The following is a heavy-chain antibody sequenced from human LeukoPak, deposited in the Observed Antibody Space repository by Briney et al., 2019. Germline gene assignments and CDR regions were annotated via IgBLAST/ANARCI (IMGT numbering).Heavy chain of an antibody. Sequence: ASVTVSCTSSGYTFTVYYIHWVRHAPGQGLEWVGWINPNSGGTNYAQKFQGRVTMTRDTSISTAYMELSRLRSDDTALYYCASDRGYCTSTSCLLDVWGKGTTVTVSS. CDR1: GYTFTVYY. CDR3: ASDRGYCTSTSCLLDV. CDR2: INPNSGGT. V-gene: IGHV1-2*02. D-gene: IGHD2-2*01. J-gene: IGHJ6*04.